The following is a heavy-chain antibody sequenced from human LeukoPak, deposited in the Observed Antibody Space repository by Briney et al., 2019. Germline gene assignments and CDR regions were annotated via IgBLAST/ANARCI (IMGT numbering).Heavy chain of an antibody. J-gene: IGHJ6*04. CDR1: GGTFSSYA. CDR2: IIPIFGTA. D-gene: IGHD6-13*01. V-gene: IGHV1-69*13. CDR3: VRGPYSSSWYGNYYYGMDV. Sequence: ASVKVSCKASGGTFSSYAISWVRQAPGQGLEWMGGIIPIFGTANYAQKFQGRVTITADESTSTAYMELSSLRSEDTAVYYCVRGPYSSSWYGNYYYGMDVWGKGTTVTVSS.